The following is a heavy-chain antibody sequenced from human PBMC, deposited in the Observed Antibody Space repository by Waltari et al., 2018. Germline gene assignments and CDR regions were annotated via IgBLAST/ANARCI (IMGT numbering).Heavy chain of an antibody. J-gene: IGHJ4*02. Sequence: QLQLQESGPGLVKASETLSLTCTVSGDSISSSSYYWGWVRQPPGKGLEWIGNMYYSGSTYYNPSLKSRVTISGDTSKSQFSLKLSSVTAADTSMYYRVRHARTTSGGKHFDHWGQGMLVTVSP. CDR1: GDSISSSSYY. CDR2: MYYSGST. V-gene: IGHV4-39*01. D-gene: IGHD2-15*01. CDR3: VRHARTTSGGKHFDH.